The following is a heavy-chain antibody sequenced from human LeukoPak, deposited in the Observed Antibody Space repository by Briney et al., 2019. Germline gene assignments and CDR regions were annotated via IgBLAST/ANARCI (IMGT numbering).Heavy chain of an antibody. CDR1: GGSISDYY. Sequence: ASETLSLTCTVSGGSISDYYWSWIRQPPGKGLEWIGYISYSGSTNYNPSLKSRVTIPVDTSKNHFSLKLSSVTAADTAVYYCARDSSGYRLFDYWGQGTLVTVSS. CDR3: ARDSSGYRLFDY. CDR2: ISYSGST. D-gene: IGHD3-22*01. V-gene: IGHV4-59*01. J-gene: IGHJ4*02.